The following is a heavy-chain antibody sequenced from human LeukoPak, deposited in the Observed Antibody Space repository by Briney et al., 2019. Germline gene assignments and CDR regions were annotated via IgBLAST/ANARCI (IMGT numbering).Heavy chain of an antibody. CDR3: AKDRLPYTETYYYY. CDR2: ISGSGGST. V-gene: IGHV3-23*01. J-gene: IGHJ4*02. D-gene: IGHD1-26*01. CDR1: GLTFSSYA. Sequence: PGGSLRLSCAVSGLTFSSYAMTWVRQAPGKGLEWVSAISGSGGSTYYADSVKGRFTISRDNSKNTLYLQMNSLRVEDTAVYYCAKDRLPYTETYYYYWGQGTLVTVSS.